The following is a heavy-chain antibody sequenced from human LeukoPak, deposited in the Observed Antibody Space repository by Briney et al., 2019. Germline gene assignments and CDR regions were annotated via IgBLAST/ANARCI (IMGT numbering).Heavy chain of an antibody. V-gene: IGHV4-39*07. CDR2: MYYSGMTYHT. CDR1: GGSISSSSSY. Sequence: SETLSLTCTVSGGSISSSSSYWGWFRQPPGKGLEWVGSMYYSGMTYHTYYDSSLKTRVTISVDTSKNQFSLNLNSVAAADTAVYFCASSRGPSSSWSFDSWGQGILVTVSS. D-gene: IGHD6-13*01. CDR3: ASSRGPSSSWSFDS. J-gene: IGHJ4*02.